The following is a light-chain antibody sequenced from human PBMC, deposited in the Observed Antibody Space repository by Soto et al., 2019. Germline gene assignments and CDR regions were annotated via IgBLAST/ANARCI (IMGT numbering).Light chain of an antibody. Sequence: DIVMTQSPVSLPVTPGEPASISCRSSQSLLHSNGFNYLDWYVQKPGQSPQLLISLASTRASGVPARFSGSASGTDFTLNISRVEAEDVGVYYCMQALQAWTFGQGTKVEIK. V-gene: IGKV2-28*01. CDR1: QSLLHSNGFNY. CDR2: LAS. J-gene: IGKJ1*01. CDR3: MQALQAWT.